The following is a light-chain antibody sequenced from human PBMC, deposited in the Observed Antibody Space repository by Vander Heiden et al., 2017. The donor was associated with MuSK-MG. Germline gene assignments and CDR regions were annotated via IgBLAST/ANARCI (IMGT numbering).Light chain of an antibody. CDR1: SSDVGGYNY. CDR3: SSYTSSSYVV. CDR2: DVS. Sequence: QSALTQPASVSGSPGQSITISCTGTSSDVGGYNYVSWYQQHPGKALKLMIYDVSNRPSGVSNRFAGSKSGNTASLTISGRQAEDEADYYCSSYTSSSYVVFGGGTKLTVL. J-gene: IGLJ2*01. V-gene: IGLV2-14*03.